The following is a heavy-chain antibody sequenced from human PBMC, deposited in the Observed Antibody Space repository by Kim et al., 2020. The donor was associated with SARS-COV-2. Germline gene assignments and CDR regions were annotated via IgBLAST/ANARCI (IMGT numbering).Heavy chain of an antibody. V-gene: IGHV1-3*01. D-gene: IGHD3-10*01. J-gene: IGHJ5*02. CDR1: GYTFTSYA. Sequence: ASVKVSCKASGYTFTSYAMHWVRQAPGQRLEWMGWINAGNGNTKYSQKFQGRVTITRDTSASTAYMELSSLRSEDTAVYYCARDSKIGWFGEVTVWSWFDPWGQGTLVTVSS. CDR2: INAGNGNT. CDR3: ARDSKIGWFGEVTVWSWFDP.